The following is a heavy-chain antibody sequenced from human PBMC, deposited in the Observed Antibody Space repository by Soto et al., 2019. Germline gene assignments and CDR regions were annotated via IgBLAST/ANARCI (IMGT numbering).Heavy chain of an antibody. J-gene: IGHJ4*02. D-gene: IGHD1-7*01. V-gene: IGHV1-2*02. CDR1: GYTFTGHY. Sequence: ASVKVSCKASGYTFTGHYIHWVRHVPGQGREWMGEIGPDRGDTKYAQKFQGRLTMTRDTSITTVYMELSNLGPDDTAVYYCGRGRSGELGVFHWGQVTLVPVSS. CDR3: GRGRSGELGVFH. CDR2: IGPDRGDT.